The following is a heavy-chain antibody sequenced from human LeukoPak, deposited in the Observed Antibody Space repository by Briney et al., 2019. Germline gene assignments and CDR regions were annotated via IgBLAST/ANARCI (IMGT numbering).Heavy chain of an antibody. Sequence: PGGSLRLSCAASGFTFANHAMSWVRQTPGKGLEWVSASSGGGDITYYADSVTGRFTISRDNSKDTLFLQMHSLRPGDTAVYYCVREDTPATANYWGQGTLVTISS. V-gene: IGHV3-23*01. CDR2: SSGGGDIT. CDR1: GFTFANHA. J-gene: IGHJ4*02. CDR3: VREDTPATANY. D-gene: IGHD2-21*02.